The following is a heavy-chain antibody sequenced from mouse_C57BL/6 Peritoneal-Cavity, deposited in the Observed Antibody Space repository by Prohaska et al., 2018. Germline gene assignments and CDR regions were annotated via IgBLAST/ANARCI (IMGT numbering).Heavy chain of an antibody. Sequence: EVQLQQSGPVLVKPGASVKMSCKASGYTFTDYYMNWVKQSHGKSLEWIGVINPYNGGTSYNQKFKGKATLTVDKSSSTAYMELNSLTSDDSAVYYCASYYGSSHFDYWGQGTTLTVSS. V-gene: IGHV1-19*01. D-gene: IGHD1-1*01. CDR2: INPYNGGT. CDR1: GYTFTDYY. CDR3: ASYYGSSHFDY. J-gene: IGHJ2*01.